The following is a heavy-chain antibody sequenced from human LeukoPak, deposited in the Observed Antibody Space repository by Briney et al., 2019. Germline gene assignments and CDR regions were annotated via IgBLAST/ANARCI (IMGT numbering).Heavy chain of an antibody. CDR3: ATDYGGNSDWYFDL. V-gene: IGHV4-4*09. CDR1: GGSINTYS. D-gene: IGHD4-23*01. Sequence: SETLSLTCTVSGGSINTYSWSWIRQPPGKALGWIGYISPSGTTNYNPSFESRVTISLSTSKNHFSLQLKSVTAADTALYYCATDYGGNSDWYFDLWGRGTLVTVSS. J-gene: IGHJ2*01. CDR2: ISPSGTT.